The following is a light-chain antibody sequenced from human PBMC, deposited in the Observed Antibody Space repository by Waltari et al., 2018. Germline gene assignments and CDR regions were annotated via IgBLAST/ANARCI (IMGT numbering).Light chain of an antibody. CDR2: DAS. J-gene: IGKJ4*01. Sequence: EIVLTQSPATLSLSPGERATLSCRARQSVSSYLAWYQQKPGQAPRLLIYDASNRATCIPARFSGSGSGTDFTLTISSLEPEDFAVYYCQQRSNWPPTFGGGTKVEIK. V-gene: IGKV3-11*01. CDR1: QSVSSY. CDR3: QQRSNWPPT.